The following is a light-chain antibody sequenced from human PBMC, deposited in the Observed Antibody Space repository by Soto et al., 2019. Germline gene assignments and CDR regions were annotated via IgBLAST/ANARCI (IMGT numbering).Light chain of an antibody. CDR2: GAS. CDR3: QQYGTSPLT. CDR1: QTVPANY. J-gene: IGKJ4*01. V-gene: IGKV3-20*01. Sequence: DIVLTQSPGILSLSPGERATLSCRASQTVPANYLAWYQQRFVQAPRLLIYGASSTPTGIPDRFSGSGSVTDFTLVISRQEPEDVGLYYRQQYGTSPLTFGGGTKVEIK.